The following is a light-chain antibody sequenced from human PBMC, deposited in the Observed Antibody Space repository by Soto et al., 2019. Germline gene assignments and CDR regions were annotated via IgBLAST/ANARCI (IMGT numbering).Light chain of an antibody. V-gene: IGLV2-14*02. CDR2: QVT. CDR1: SSDVGSYNL. Sequence: QSALTQPASVSGSPGQTITISCTGTSSDVGSYNLVSWYQQHPGKAPKFMIYQVTKRPSGVPDRFSASKSGNTASLTVSGLQAEDEADYYCSSYVVSYSWVFGGGTKLTVL. CDR3: SSYVVSYSWV. J-gene: IGLJ3*02.